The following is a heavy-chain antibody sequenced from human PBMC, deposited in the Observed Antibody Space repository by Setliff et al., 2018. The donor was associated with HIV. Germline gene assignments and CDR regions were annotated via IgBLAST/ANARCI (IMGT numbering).Heavy chain of an antibody. CDR1: GFTLRSYA. CDR3: ASIYTAGTELLTDY. V-gene: IGHV3-23*01. CDR2: ISGAGATT. Sequence: PGGSLRLSCEASGFTLRSYAMYWVRQALGKGLEWVAGISGAGATTYYADSMEGRFTISRDNSKNTLYLQLSGLRAEDTAVYYCASIYTAGTELLTDYWGQGTLVTVSS. D-gene: IGHD6-19*01. J-gene: IGHJ4*01.